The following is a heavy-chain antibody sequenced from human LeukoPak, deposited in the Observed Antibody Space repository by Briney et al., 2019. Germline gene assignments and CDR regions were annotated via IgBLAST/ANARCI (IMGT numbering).Heavy chain of an antibody. J-gene: IGHJ3*02. D-gene: IGHD4-23*01. CDR3: ARGPDYGCDSPFCDI. CDR2: INPNSGGT. V-gene: IGHV1-2*02. Sequence: ASVKVSCKASGYTFTGYYMHWVRQAPGQGLEWMGWINPNSGGTKYAQKFQGRVTMTRDTSISTAYMELSRLRSDDTAVYYCARGPDYGCDSPFCDIWGQGTVVTVSS. CDR1: GYTFTGYY.